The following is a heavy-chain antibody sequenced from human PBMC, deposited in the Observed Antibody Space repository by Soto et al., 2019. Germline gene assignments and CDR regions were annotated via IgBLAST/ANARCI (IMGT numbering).Heavy chain of an antibody. Sequence: GASVKVSCKASGGTFSSYAISWVRQAPGQGLEWMGWISAYNGNTNYAQKLQGRVTMTTDTSTSTAYMELRSLRSDDTAVYYCARGWSGYFYYYGMDVWGQGTTVTVSS. CDR2: ISAYNGNT. D-gene: IGHD3-3*01. CDR1: GGTFSSYA. CDR3: ARGWSGYFYYYGMDV. J-gene: IGHJ6*02. V-gene: IGHV1-18*01.